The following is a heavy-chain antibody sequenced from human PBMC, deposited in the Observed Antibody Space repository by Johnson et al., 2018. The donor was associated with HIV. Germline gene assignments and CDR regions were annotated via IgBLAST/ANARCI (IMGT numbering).Heavy chain of an antibody. CDR2: TWCDGITK. V-gene: IGHV3-33*06. CDR1: GFTFSNYG. D-gene: IGHD6-13*01. J-gene: IGHJ3*02. Sequence: QVQLVESGGGVVQPGRSLRLSCAASGFTFSNYGMHWVRQAPGKGLEWVAVTWCDGITKYYSDSVKGRFTISRYNSKNTLYMQMISRRAEDTAVYYWSKVVVATAAGGVALDIWGPGTMVTVSS. CDR3: SKVVVATAAGGVALDI.